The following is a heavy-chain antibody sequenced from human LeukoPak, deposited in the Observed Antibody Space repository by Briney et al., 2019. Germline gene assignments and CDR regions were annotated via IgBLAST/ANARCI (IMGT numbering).Heavy chain of an antibody. CDR2: ISWNSGSI. V-gene: IGHV3-9*01. CDR1: GFTFDDYA. D-gene: IGHD5-18*01. CDR3: AKDTGGYSYGAPDY. J-gene: IGHJ4*02. Sequence: GRSLRLSCAASGFTFDDYAMHWVRHAPGKGLEWVSGISWNSGSIAYADSAKGRFTISRDNAKNSLYLQMNSLRAEDTALYYCAKDTGGYSYGAPDYWGQGTLVTVSS.